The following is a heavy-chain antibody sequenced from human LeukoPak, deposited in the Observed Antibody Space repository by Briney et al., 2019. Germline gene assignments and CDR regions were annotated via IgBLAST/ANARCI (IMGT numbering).Heavy chain of an antibody. Sequence: SETLCLTCTVSGYSISSGYYWGWLRQPPGKGLEWIGSIYHSGSTYYNPSLKSRVTISVDTSKNQFSLKLSSVTAADTAVYYCAREYSSSFLDYWGQGTLVTVSS. J-gene: IGHJ4*02. CDR1: GYSISSGYY. CDR2: IYHSGST. V-gene: IGHV4-38-2*02. CDR3: AREYSSSFLDY. D-gene: IGHD6-13*01.